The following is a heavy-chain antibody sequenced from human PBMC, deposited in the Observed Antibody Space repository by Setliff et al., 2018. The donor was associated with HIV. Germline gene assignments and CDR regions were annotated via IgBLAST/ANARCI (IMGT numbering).Heavy chain of an antibody. V-gene: IGHV4-4*07. CDR2: VYTSGST. J-gene: IGHJ4*02. CDR3: ARRWGEAFDY. D-gene: IGHD1-26*01. Sequence: SETLSLTCTVSGGPISDYYWSWIRQPAGKGLEWIGRVYTSGSTNYNPSLKSRVTMSLDTSKNQFSLNLSSVTAAVTAVYFCARRWGEAFDYWGQGTLVTVSS. CDR1: GGPISDYY.